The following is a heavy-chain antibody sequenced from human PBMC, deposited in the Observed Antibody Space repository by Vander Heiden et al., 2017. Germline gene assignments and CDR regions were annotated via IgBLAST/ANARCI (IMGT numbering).Heavy chain of an antibody. Sequence: QVQLQESGPGLVKSSETLSLICSVSGGSISSNSYSCAWVRQPPGKGLGWIATIYYNGTIYYNPTLRSRVTTSVKTSRNQFSLSLTSVTASDTAIYFCARHYNYYDSSGYYEPLDHWGQGTLVTVSS. CDR2: IYYNGTI. D-gene: IGHD3-22*01. V-gene: IGHV4-39*01. CDR3: ARHYNYYDSSGYYEPLDH. J-gene: IGHJ4*02. CDR1: GGSISSNSYS.